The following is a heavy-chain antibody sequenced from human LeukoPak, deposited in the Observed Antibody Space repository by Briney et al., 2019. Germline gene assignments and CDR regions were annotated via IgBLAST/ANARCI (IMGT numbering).Heavy chain of an antibody. CDR2: INSDGRST. V-gene: IGHV3-74*01. D-gene: IGHD3-10*01. CDR1: GFTFSSYW. Sequence: GGSLRLSCAASGFTFSSYWMHWVRQAPGKGLVWVSRINSDGRSTSYADSVKGRFTTSRDNAKNTLYLQMNSLRAEDTAVYYCARDYYGSGWGREYYYYGMAVWGQGTTVTVSS. CDR3: ARDYYGSGWGREYYYYGMAV. J-gene: IGHJ6*02.